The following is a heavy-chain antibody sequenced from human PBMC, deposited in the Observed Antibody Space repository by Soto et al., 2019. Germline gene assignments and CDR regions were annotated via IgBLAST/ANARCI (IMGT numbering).Heavy chain of an antibody. CDR2: IHYSGIT. V-gene: IGHV4-30-4*01. Sequence: SETLSLTCTVSGGSINSGDYYWSWIRQSPGKGLEWMGYIHYSGITYYNPSLKSRVTISVDTSKNQFSLKLNSVTAADTAVYYCARERGDCIDGVRDNFYFDYWGRGTLVTVSS. CDR3: ARERGDCIDGVRDNFYFDY. CDR1: GGSINSGDYY. J-gene: IGHJ4*02. D-gene: IGHD2-8*01.